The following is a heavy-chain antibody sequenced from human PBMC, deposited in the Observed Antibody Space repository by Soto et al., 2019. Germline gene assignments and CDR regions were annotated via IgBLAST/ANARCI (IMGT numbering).Heavy chain of an antibody. CDR1: GFTFSSYW. Sequence: GGSLRLSCAASGFTFSSYWMHWVRQAPGKGLVWVSRINSDGSSTSYADSVKGRFTISRDNAKNTLYLQMNSLRAEDTAVYYWARDQIVGATDYYYYMDVWGKGTTVTVSS. V-gene: IGHV3-74*01. D-gene: IGHD1-26*01. J-gene: IGHJ6*03. CDR3: ARDQIVGATDYYYYMDV. CDR2: INSDGSST.